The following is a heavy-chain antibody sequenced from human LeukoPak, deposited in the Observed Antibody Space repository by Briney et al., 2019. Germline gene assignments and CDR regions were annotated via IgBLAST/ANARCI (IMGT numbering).Heavy chain of an antibody. CDR2: INPNGGGS. Sequence: GASVKVSCKASGNSFTTYYIHWVRQAPGQGLEGMGIINPNGGGSTYAQKLQGRVRMTRDMSTTTFYMEMTTLISEDTAVYYCATSSEFGDNAELEVWGQGTLVTVSS. D-gene: IGHD4-17*01. CDR3: ATSSEFGDNAELEV. J-gene: IGHJ1*01. V-gene: IGHV1-46*04. CDR1: GNSFTTYY.